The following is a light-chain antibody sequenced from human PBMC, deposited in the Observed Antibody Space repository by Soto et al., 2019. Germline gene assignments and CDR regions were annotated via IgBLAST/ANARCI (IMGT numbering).Light chain of an antibody. Sequence: DIVMTQTPLSLPVTPGEPASISCRSSQSLLDSDDGNTYLDWYLQKPGQSPQLLIYTLSYRATGIPDRFSGSGSGTDFTLTISRLEPEDFAVYYCQQYSSSPPEFTFGPGTKVDSK. J-gene: IGKJ3*01. CDR3: QQYSSSPPEFT. V-gene: IGKV2-40*01. CDR2: TLS. CDR1: QSLLDSDDGNTY.